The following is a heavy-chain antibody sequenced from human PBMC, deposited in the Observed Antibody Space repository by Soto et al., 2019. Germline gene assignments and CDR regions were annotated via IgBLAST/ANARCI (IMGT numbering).Heavy chain of an antibody. J-gene: IGHJ4*02. CDR2: ISGSGAIP. D-gene: IGHD1-26*01. Sequence: GSLRLSCAASGFTVTNSAMNWVRQVPGKGLEWVSSISGSGAIPHYADSVKGLFSIFRDESNNTLYLQMNSLGAEDTAVYFCGVGRTPYYFDYWGQGALVTVSS. CDR3: GVGRTPYYFDY. CDR1: GFTVTNSA. V-gene: IGHV3-23*01.